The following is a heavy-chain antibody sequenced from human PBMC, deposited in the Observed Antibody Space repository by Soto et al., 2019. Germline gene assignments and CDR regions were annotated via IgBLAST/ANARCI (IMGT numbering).Heavy chain of an antibody. CDR2: IIPIFGTA. Sequence: QVQLVQSGAEVKKPGSSVKVSCKASGGTFSSYAISWVRQAPGQGLEWMGGIIPIFGTANYAQKFQGRVTITADKSTSTAYMELSSLRSEDTAVYYCARSARVTYYYDCSGYSAPFDYWGQGTLVTVSS. D-gene: IGHD3-22*01. CDR3: ARSARVTYYYDCSGYSAPFDY. CDR1: GGTFSSYA. V-gene: IGHV1-69*06. J-gene: IGHJ4*02.